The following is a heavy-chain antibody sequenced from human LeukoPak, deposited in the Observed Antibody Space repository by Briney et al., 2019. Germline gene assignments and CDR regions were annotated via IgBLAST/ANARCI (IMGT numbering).Heavy chain of an antibody. CDR2: ISAGVINT. CDR3: AKHAGNAVAGRYSDY. J-gene: IGHJ4*02. Sequence: GGSLILSCAASGFTFSSYAMSWVRQVPGKGLEWVSAISAGVINTYYADSVKGRFTISRDSSKNTLFLQMNSLRAEDTAIYYCAKHAGNAVAGRYSDYWGQGTLVTVSS. D-gene: IGHD1-1*01. CDR1: GFTFSSYA. V-gene: IGHV3-23*01.